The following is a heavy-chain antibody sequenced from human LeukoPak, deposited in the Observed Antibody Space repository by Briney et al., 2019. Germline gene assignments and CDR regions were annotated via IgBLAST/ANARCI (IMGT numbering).Heavy chain of an antibody. J-gene: IGHJ4*02. V-gene: IGHV3-23*01. Sequence: GGSLRLSCASSGFTFSSYAMTWVREAPGKVLDWVSAISGSGGSTYYADSVKGRFTISRDNSKNTLYLQMNSLRAEDTAVYYCAKDRYSSGWYDYFDYWGQGTLVTVSS. CDR3: AKDRYSSGWYDYFDY. D-gene: IGHD6-19*01. CDR1: GFTFSSYA. CDR2: ISGSGGST.